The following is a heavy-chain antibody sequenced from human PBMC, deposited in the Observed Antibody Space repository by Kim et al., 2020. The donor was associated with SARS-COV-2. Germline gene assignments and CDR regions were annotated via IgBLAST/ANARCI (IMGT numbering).Heavy chain of an antibody. V-gene: IGHV4-59*08. Sequence: SETLSLTCTVSGGSISGYYWSWIRQPPGKGLEWIGYIYYSGGTDYNPSLNSRVTISVDTSKNQFFLKLTSMTAADTAVYYCARCRRPSPHPFLFDSWG. CDR1: GGSISGYY. J-gene: IGHJ5*01. CDR3: ARCRRPSPHPFLFDS. CDR2: IYYSGGT. D-gene: IGHD6-6*01.